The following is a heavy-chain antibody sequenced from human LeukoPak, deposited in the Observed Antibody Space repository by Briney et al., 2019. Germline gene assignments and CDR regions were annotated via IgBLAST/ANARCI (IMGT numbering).Heavy chain of an antibody. D-gene: IGHD2/OR15-2a*01. V-gene: IGHV4-59*08. Sequence: PSETLSLTCTVSGDSISTYYWGWFRQPPGKGLEWIGFMYYDGNTNQNPSLKGRVTMSIDTSKNQFSLKMSSVTAADTAVYYCARHRPHNSRTFVNAFDIWGQGTMVTVSS. CDR1: GDSISTYY. CDR2: MYYDGNT. J-gene: IGHJ3*02. CDR3: ARHRPHNSRTFVNAFDI.